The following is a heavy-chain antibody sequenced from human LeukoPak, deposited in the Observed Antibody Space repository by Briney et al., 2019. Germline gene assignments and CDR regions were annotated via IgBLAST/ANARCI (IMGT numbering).Heavy chain of an antibody. CDR3: ARDVGLNWFDP. CDR1: GGSFSGYY. Sequence: KPSETLSLTCAVYGGSFSGYYWSWIRQPPGKGLEWIGEINHSGSTNYSPSLKSRVTISVDTSKNQFSLKLSSVTAADTAVYYCARDVGLNWFDPWGQGTLVTVSS. J-gene: IGHJ5*02. V-gene: IGHV4-34*01. CDR2: INHSGST.